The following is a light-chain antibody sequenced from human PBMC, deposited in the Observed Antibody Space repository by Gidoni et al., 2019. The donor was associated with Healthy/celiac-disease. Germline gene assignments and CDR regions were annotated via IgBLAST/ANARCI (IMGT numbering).Light chain of an antibody. CDR1: QSVSSSY. CDR3: QQYGSSPLFT. J-gene: IGKJ3*01. V-gene: IGKV3-20*01. Sequence: DSVLKQSQGTLSLSPGERATPSCRASQSVSSSYLAWYQQTPGQAPRLLIYGAASRATGIPDRFSGSVSGTDFTLTISRLEPEDVALYYCQQYGSSPLFTFGPXTKVDIK. CDR2: GAA.